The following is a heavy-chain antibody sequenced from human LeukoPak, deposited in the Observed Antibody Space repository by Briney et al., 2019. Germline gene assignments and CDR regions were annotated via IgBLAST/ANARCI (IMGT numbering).Heavy chain of an antibody. CDR3: AKDRGSLWLSEYYFDY. CDR1: GFTFSSYG. D-gene: IGHD5-18*01. V-gene: IGHV3-30*18. Sequence: GGSLRLSCAASGFTFSSYGMQWVRQAPGKGLEWVAVISYDGSNKYYADSVKGRFTISRDNSKNTLYLQMNSLRAEDTAVYYCAKDRGSLWLSEYYFDYWGQGTLVTVSS. J-gene: IGHJ4*02. CDR2: ISYDGSNK.